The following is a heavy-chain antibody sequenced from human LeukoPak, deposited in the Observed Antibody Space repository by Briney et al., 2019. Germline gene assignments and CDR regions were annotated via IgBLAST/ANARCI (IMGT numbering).Heavy chain of an antibody. CDR1: GGSISGFY. V-gene: IGHV4-59*01. D-gene: IGHD2-15*01. Sequence: SETLSLTCTVSGGSISGFYWSWIRQPPGKGLEWIGYIYYTGSTNYNPSLKSRVTISVDTSKNQLSLKLSSVTAADTAVYYCARGVVAAPQTFDYWGQGTLVAVSS. CDR2: IYYTGST. J-gene: IGHJ4*02. CDR3: ARGVVAAPQTFDY.